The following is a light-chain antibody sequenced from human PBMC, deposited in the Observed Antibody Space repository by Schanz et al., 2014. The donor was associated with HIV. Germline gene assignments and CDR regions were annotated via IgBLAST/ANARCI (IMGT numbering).Light chain of an antibody. CDR3: CSYAGYSTFL. J-gene: IGLJ3*02. Sequence: QSALTQPASVSGSPGQSITISCTGTSSDIGGYNFVSCYRQHPGKAPQLMIYDVSHRPSGISSRFSGSKSDNTASLTISGLQAEDEADYHCCSYAGYSTFLFGGGTKLTVL. CDR1: SSDIGGYNF. V-gene: IGLV2-14*03. CDR2: DVS.